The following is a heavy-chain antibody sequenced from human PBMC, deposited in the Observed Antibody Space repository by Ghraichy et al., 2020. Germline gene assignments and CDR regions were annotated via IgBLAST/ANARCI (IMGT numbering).Heavy chain of an antibody. V-gene: IGHV3-23*01. D-gene: IGHD4-17*01. J-gene: IGHJ4*02. CDR1: GFTFSSYA. CDR2: ISGSGGSI. Sequence: GGSLRLSCAASGFTFSSYAMTWVRQAPGKGLEWVSVISGSGGSICYADSVKGRFTISRDNSKNTLYLQMNSLRAEDTAVYYCAKCYGDYVWSALNYWGQGTQVTVSS. CDR3: AKCYGDYVWSALNY.